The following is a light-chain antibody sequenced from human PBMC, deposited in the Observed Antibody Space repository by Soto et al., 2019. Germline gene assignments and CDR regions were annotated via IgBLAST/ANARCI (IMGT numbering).Light chain of an antibody. CDR1: QFLSSNH. CDR3: QQYGSSRT. CDR2: GVF. V-gene: IGKV3-20*01. J-gene: IGKJ1*01. Sequence: EIVLTQSPDTLSLSPGERATLSCRASQFLSSNHLAWYQQKPGQAPRLLIYGVFSRATGNPDRFSGSGSGTDFPVTISRLGPEDFAVYYCQQYGSSRTFGQGTKVEI.